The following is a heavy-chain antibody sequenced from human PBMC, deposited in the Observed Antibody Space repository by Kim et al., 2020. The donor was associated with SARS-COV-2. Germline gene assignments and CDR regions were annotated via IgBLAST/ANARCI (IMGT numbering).Heavy chain of an antibody. CDR1: GGSIGDNF. CDR3: ARDKGFCSTTSCFNDAFD. CDR2: VDQSGST. Sequence: SETLSLTCTVSGGSIGDNFYSWARLSPGKGLEWIGFVDQSGSTNYNPSLKSRVTMSADSSKNQFSLKLSSVTAADTAVYFCARDKGFCSTTSCFNDAFD. D-gene: IGHD2-2*01. V-gene: IGHV4-59*13. J-gene: IGHJ3*02.